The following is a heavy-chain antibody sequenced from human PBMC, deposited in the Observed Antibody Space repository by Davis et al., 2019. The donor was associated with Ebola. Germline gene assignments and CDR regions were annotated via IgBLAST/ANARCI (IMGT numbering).Heavy chain of an antibody. Sequence: PSETLSLTCAVSGDSISSSYWWGWVRQAPGKGLEWVSSINSGGGTNYADSVKGRFTVSRANSKNTLYLQMNSLRAEDTAIYYCAKDLFPSGPYCSGDNCYRYYYYGMDVWGQGTTVTVSS. J-gene: IGHJ6*02. CDR2: INSGGGT. D-gene: IGHD2-15*01. CDR1: GDSISSSYW. CDR3: AKDLFPSGPYCSGDNCYRYYYYGMDV. V-gene: IGHV3-53*01.